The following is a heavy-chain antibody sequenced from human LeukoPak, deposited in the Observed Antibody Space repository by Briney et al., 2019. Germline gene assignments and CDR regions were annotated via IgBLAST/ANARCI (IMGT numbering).Heavy chain of an antibody. CDR2: ISGRGTST. J-gene: IGHJ4*02. CDR3: ATDINNWNYGDFDY. CDR1: GFTFSPYA. V-gene: IGHV3-23*01. D-gene: IGHD1-7*01. Sequence: GGSLWLSCVGAGFTFSPYAMSWVRQAPGKGLEWVSGISGRGTSTYYADSVKGRFTISRDNSKNTLYLQMNSLRPEDTAVYYCATDINNWNYGDFDYWGQGTLVTVSS.